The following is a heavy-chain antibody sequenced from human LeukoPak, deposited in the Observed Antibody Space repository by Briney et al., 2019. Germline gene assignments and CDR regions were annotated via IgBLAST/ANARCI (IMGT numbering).Heavy chain of an antibody. J-gene: IGHJ4*02. CDR1: RFTFSSYS. CDR2: ISSSSSYI. V-gene: IGHV3-21*01. CDR3: ARDLRGMVVSSASFDY. Sequence: GGSLRLSCAASRFTFSSYSMNWVRQAPGKGLEWVSSISSSSSYIYYADSVKGRFTMSRDNAKNSLYLQMNSLRAEDTAVYYCARDLRGMVVSSASFDYWGQGTLVTVSS. D-gene: IGHD1-26*01.